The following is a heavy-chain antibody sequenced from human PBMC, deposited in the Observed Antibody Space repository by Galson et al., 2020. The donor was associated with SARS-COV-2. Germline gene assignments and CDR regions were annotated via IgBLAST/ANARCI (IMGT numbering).Heavy chain of an antibody. D-gene: IGHD6-19*01. CDR1: GGSNNNIDYY. CDR3: AKAQWRGSQYYCGC. Sequence: SETLSLTCTVSGGSNNNIDYYWGWIRQPPGKGLEWIGSMYYSGTTYYNPSLKSRVAISLDMSKNQFSLKVTSMTAADTAMYYCAKAQWRGSQYYCGCWGLGTLVTVSS. J-gene: IGHJ4*02. V-gene: IGHV4-39*07. CDR2: MYYSGTT.